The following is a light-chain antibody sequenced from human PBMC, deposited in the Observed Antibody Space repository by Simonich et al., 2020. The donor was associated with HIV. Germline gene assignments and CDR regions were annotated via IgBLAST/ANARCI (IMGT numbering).Light chain of an antibody. CDR2: WAS. J-gene: IGKJ1*01. CDR1: QSVLYSSNNKDY. V-gene: IGKV4-1*01. Sequence: DIVMTQSPDSLAVSLGERATINCKSSQSVLYSSNNKDYVAWYQQKPGQPPHLLIYWASTRESGVPDRFSGSGSETDFTLTISSLQAEDVAVYYCQQYYITPHTFGQGTKVEIK. CDR3: QQYYITPHT.